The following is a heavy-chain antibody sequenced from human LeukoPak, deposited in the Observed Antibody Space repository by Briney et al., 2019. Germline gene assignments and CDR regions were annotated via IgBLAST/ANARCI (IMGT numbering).Heavy chain of an antibody. CDR1: GYSFISYW. V-gene: IGHV5-51*01. J-gene: IGHJ5*02. Sequence: GESLKISCKGSGYSFISYWIGWVRQMPGKGLEWMGIIYPGDSDTRYSPSFQGQVTISADKSISTAYLQWSSLKASDTAMYYCARRGYCSSTSCYVPWFDPWGQGTLVTVSS. CDR2: IYPGDSDT. CDR3: ARRGYCSSTSCYVPWFDP. D-gene: IGHD2-2*01.